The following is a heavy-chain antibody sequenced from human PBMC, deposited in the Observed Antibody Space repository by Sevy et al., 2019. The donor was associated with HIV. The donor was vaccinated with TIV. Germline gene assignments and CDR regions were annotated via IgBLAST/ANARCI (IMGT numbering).Heavy chain of an antibody. D-gene: IGHD4-17*01. CDR1: GYSISSGYY. Sequence: SETLSLTCTVSGYSISSGYYWGWIRQPPGKGLEWIGSIYHSGSTYYNPSLKSRVTISVDTSKNQLSLKLSSVTAADTAVYYCASTPMENYGDYDFDYWGQGTLVTVSS. CDR3: ASTPMENYGDYDFDY. V-gene: IGHV4-38-2*02. J-gene: IGHJ4*02. CDR2: IYHSGST.